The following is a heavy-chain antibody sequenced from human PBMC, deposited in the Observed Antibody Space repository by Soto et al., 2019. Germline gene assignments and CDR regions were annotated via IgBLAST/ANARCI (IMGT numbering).Heavy chain of an antibody. CDR1: GYIFVNYG. CDR2: IGPYTGNT. CDR3: VMVDNYVTPTPRDV. D-gene: IGHD3-16*01. V-gene: IGHV1-18*01. Sequence: QVQLVQSGDEVKKPGASVKVSCKASGYIFVNYGIAWVRQAPGQGLEWMGWIGPYTGNTHSATKIQGRLTMTTDTSTSTAYMELGSLTSDDTAVYYCVMVDNYVTPTPRDVWGQGTTVTVS. J-gene: IGHJ6*02.